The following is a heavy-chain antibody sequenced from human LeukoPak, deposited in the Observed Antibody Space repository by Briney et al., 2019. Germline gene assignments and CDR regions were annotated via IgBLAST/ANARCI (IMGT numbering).Heavy chain of an antibody. D-gene: IGHD6-6*01. Sequence: GGSLRLSCAASGFTFSSYWMSWVRQAPGKGLEWVANIKQDGSEKYYVDSVKGRFTISRDNAKNSLYLQMNSLRAEDTAVYYCARADGSQNLIAARPYYYYYYMDVWGKGTTVTVSS. CDR2: IKQDGSEK. CDR3: ARADGSQNLIAARPYYYYYYMDV. J-gene: IGHJ6*03. CDR1: GFTFSSYW. V-gene: IGHV3-7*01.